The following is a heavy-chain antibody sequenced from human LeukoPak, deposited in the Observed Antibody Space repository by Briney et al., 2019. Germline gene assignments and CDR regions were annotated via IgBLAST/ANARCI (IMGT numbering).Heavy chain of an antibody. Sequence: SETLSLTCTVSGGSISSYDWSWIRQPPGKGLEWIGYIYYSGSTNYNPSLKSRVTISVDTSKNRFSLKLSSVTPADTAVYYCARKSRGYSGSYDYWGQGTLVTVSS. CDR1: GGSISSYD. J-gene: IGHJ4*02. D-gene: IGHD1-26*01. CDR2: IYYSGST. CDR3: ARKSRGYSGSYDY. V-gene: IGHV4-59*01.